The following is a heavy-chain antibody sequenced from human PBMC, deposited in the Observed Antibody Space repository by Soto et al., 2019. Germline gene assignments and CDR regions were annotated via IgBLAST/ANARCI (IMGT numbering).Heavy chain of an antibody. Sequence: QVQLVQSGAEVKKPGASVKVSCKVSGYTFTSYGISWVRQAPGQGLEWMGWINTYTGNINYAQKLQGRVTMTPDTFTSTAFLELRGLRSDDPALYFCARERGGYKHFDYWGQGTLVTVSS. CDR1: GYTFTSYG. V-gene: IGHV1-18*01. D-gene: IGHD1-26*01. CDR3: ARERGGYKHFDY. J-gene: IGHJ4*02. CDR2: INTYTGNI.